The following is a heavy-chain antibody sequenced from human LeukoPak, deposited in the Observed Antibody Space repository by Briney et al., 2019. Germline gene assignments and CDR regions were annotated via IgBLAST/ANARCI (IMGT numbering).Heavy chain of an antibody. CDR1: GFTFSSYA. CDR3: ATAYYYDSSGYYEDDY. CDR2: ISYDGSNK. D-gene: IGHD3-22*01. Sequence: GRSLRLSCAASGFTFSSYAMHWVRQAPGKGLEWVAVISYDGSNKYYADSVKGRFTISRDNSKNTLYLQMNSLRAEDTAVYYCATAYYYDSSGYYEDDYWGQGTLVTVSS. V-gene: IGHV3-30*04. J-gene: IGHJ4*02.